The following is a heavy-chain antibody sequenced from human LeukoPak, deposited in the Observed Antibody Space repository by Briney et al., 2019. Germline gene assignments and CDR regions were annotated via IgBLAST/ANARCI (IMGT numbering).Heavy chain of an antibody. CDR3: ARDTYQLTCTSTSCYPYGMDV. D-gene: IGHD2-2*01. CDR2: INSEGSST. V-gene: IGHV3-74*01. Sequence: GGSLRLSCAASGFTFSTYWMHWVRQAPGKGLVWVSRINSEGSSTSYADSVKGRFTISRDNAKNTLYLQMNSLRAEDTAVYYCARDTYQLTCTSTSCYPYGMDVWGQGTTVTVSS. CDR1: GFTFSTYW. J-gene: IGHJ6*02.